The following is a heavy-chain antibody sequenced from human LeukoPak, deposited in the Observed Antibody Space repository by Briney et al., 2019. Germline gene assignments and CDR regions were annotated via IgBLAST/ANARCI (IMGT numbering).Heavy chain of an antibody. J-gene: IGHJ4*02. CDR1: GYTFTSYG. Sequence: GASVKVSCTASGYTFTSYGISWVRQAPGQGLEWMGWISAYNGNTNYAQKLQGRVTMTTDTSTSTAYMELSRLRSDDTAVYYCARATTGDSAGYFDYWGQGTLVTVSS. CDR3: ARATTGDSAGYFDY. D-gene: IGHD1-1*01. CDR2: ISAYNGNT. V-gene: IGHV1-18*01.